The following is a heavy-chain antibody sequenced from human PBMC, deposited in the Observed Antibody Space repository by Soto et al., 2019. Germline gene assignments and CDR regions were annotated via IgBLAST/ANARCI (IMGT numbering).Heavy chain of an antibody. V-gene: IGHV3-21*04. CDR2: ISSSSSYI. D-gene: IGHD4-17*01. Sequence: GGSLRLSCAASGFTFSSYSMSWVRQAPGKGLEWVSSISSSSSYIYYADSVKGRFTVSRDNTQKSQYLQMNSLRAEDTAVYYCARTLYGDNVDYWGQGTLVTVSS. CDR3: ARTLYGDNVDY. J-gene: IGHJ4*02. CDR1: GFTFSSYS.